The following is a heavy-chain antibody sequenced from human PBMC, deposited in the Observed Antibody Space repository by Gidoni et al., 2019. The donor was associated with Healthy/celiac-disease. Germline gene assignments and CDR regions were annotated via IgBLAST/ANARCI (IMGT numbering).Heavy chain of an antibody. CDR3: ARTDIVVVPAAILDSGYYYYGMDV. V-gene: IGHV1-69*01. CDR1: GGTFSSYA. D-gene: IGHD2-2*02. Sequence: QVQLVQSGAEVKKPGSSVKVSCKASGGTFSSYAISWVRPAPGQGLEWMGGIIPIFGTANYAQKFQGRVTITADESTSTAYMELSSLRSEDTAVYYCARTDIVVVPAAILDSGYYYYGMDVWGQGTTVTVSS. CDR2: IIPIFGTA. J-gene: IGHJ6*02.